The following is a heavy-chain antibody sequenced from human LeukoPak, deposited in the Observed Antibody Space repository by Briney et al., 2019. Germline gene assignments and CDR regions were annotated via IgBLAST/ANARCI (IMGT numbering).Heavy chain of an antibody. CDR3: AKGGSGSYSLDAFDI. Sequence: GRSLRLSCAASGFTFDDYAMHWVRQAPGKGLEWVSGIRWDSGTIVYADSVKGRFTISRDNAENSLYLQMNSLRAEDMALYYCAKGGSGSYSLDAFDIWGQGTMVTVSS. CDR2: IRWDSGTI. V-gene: IGHV3-9*03. D-gene: IGHD1-26*01. CDR1: GFTFDDYA. J-gene: IGHJ3*02.